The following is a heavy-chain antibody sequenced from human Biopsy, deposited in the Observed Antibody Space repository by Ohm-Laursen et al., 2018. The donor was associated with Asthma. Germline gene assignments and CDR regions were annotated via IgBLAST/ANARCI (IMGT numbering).Heavy chain of an antibody. CDR2: ISKDASTQ. Sequence: SLRLSCAASGFTFSIYDIHWVRQAPGKGLEWVGVISKDASTQDYADSVKGRFTMARDNSKNTLDLQMNSLREEDTAVYYCVRDGTDDAFDIWGQGTMVIVSS. V-gene: IGHV3-30*03. J-gene: IGHJ3*02. CDR1: GFTFSIYD. D-gene: IGHD1-1*01. CDR3: VRDGTDDAFDI.